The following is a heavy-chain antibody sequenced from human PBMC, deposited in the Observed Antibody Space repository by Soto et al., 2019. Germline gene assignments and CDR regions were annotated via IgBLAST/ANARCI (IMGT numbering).Heavy chain of an antibody. CDR2: IIPIFGTA. Sequence: GASVKVSCKASGGTFSSYAISWVRQAPGQGLEWMGGIIPIFGTANYAQKFQGRVTITADESTSTAYMELGSLRSEDTAVYYCARVSGGYYYYYGMDVWGQGTTVTVSS. V-gene: IGHV1-69*13. J-gene: IGHJ6*02. D-gene: IGHD6-19*01. CDR3: ARVSGGYYYYYGMDV. CDR1: GGTFSSYA.